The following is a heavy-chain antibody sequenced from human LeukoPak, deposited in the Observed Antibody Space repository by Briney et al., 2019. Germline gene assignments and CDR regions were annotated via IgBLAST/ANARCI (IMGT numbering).Heavy chain of an antibody. J-gene: IGHJ4*02. D-gene: IGHD6-13*01. V-gene: IGHV3-9*01. CDR2: ISWNSGSI. Sequence: PGRSLRLSCAASGFTFDDYAMPWVRQAPGKGLEWVSGISWNSGSIGCADSVKGRFTISRDNAKNSLYLQMNSLRAEDTALYYCAKAAPDHVAATPFDYWGQGTLVTVSS. CDR3: AKAAPDHVAATPFDY. CDR1: GFTFDDYA.